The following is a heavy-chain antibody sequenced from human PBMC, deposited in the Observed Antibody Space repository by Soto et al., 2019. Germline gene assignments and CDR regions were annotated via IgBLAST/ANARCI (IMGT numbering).Heavy chain of an antibody. CDR2: IDPNSGGT. J-gene: IGHJ4*02. CDR1: GYTFTDQY. Sequence: QVQLVQSGAEVKRPGASVKVSCRASGYTFTDQYIHWVRQAPGQGLEWMGWIDPNSGGTNYAQKFQGRVTMTRDTSISTAYMELSRLRSDDTAVYYCARDLWGLRYFDWLPQGVGSDYWGQGTLVTVSS. D-gene: IGHD3-9*01. V-gene: IGHV1-2*02. CDR3: ARDLWGLRYFDWLPQGVGSDY.